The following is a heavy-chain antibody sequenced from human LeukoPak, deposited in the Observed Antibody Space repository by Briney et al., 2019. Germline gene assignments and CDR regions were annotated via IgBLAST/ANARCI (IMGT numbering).Heavy chain of an antibody. D-gene: IGHD3-3*01. CDR1: GYTFTSYG. CDR3: ARGYDFWSGGAAPSFDY. CDR2: ISAYNGNT. J-gene: IGHJ4*02. Sequence: ASVKVSCKASGYTFTSYGISWVRQAPAQGLEWMGWISAYNGNTNYAQKFQGRVTITTDESTSTAYMELSSLRSEDTAVYYCARGYDFWSGGAAPSFDYWGQGTLVTVSS. V-gene: IGHV1-18*01.